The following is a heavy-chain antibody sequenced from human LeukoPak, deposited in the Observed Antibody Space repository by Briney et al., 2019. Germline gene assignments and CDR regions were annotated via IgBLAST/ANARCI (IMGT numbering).Heavy chain of an antibody. J-gene: IGHJ6*02. CDR3: AGGGLTGYYYSYYYGMDV. V-gene: IGHV3-30*03. CDR1: GFTFSSYG. CDR2: ISYDGSNK. D-gene: IGHD3-9*01. Sequence: PGGSLRLSCAASGFTFSSYGMHWVRQAPGKGLEWVAVISYDGSNKYYADSVKGRFTISRDNSKNTLYLQMNSLRAEDTAVYYCAGGGLTGYYYSYYYGMDVWGQGTTVTVSS.